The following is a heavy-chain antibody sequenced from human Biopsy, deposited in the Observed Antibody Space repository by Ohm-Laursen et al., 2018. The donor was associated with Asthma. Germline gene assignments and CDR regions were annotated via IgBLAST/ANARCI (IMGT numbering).Heavy chain of an antibody. J-gene: IGHJ4*02. CDR2: VSWNSGSI. CDR3: AKARIHHFYDSSGYYQHD. V-gene: IGHV3-9*01. CDR1: GFTFDDYA. D-gene: IGHD3-22*01. Sequence: SLRLPCSASGFTFDDYAMHWVRQAPGKGLEWVSGVSWNSGSIDYADSVKGRFTISRDNAKNTLYLQMNGLRAEDTAVYYCAKARIHHFYDSSGYYQHDWGQGTLVTVSS.